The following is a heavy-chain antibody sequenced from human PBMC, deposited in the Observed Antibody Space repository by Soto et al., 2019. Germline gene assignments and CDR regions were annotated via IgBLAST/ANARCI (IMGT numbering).Heavy chain of an antibody. CDR1: GYSFTNFW. V-gene: IGHV5-51*01. Sequence: GESLKISCNGFGYSFTNFWIAWVRQMPGKGLEWMAIIYPGDSDTRYSPSFQGQVTISADKSISTAYLQWSSLKASDTAMYYCARQTGTTWGYSSSWANFDYWGQGTPVTVSS. D-gene: IGHD6-13*01. CDR3: ARQTGTTWGYSSSWANFDY. CDR2: IYPGDSDT. J-gene: IGHJ4*02.